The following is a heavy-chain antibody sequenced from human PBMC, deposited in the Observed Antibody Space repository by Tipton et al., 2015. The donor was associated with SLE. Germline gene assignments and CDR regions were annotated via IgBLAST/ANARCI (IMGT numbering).Heavy chain of an antibody. CDR3: ARDVGIVPAAMRDYYYYYMDV. CDR1: GFTFSSYA. V-gene: IGHV3-23*01. J-gene: IGHJ6*03. Sequence: SLRLSCAASGFTFSSYAMSWVRQAPGKGLEWVSAISGSGGSTYYADSVKGRFTISRDNSKNTLYLQMNSLRADDTAVYYCARDVGIVPAAMRDYYYYYMDVWGKGTTVTVSS. D-gene: IGHD2-2*01. CDR2: ISGSGGST.